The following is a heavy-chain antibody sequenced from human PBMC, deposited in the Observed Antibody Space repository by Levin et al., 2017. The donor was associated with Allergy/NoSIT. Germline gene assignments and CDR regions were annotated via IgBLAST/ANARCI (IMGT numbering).Heavy chain of an antibody. CDR1: GFTFSTFS. CDR3: AKGGWSSTGGIGP. V-gene: IGHV3-23*01. Sequence: ESLKISCATSGFTFSTFSMNWVRQAPGKGLEWVSGINSGGTTYYADSVKGRFTISRDISKATVHLQMNSLRADDTAIYYCAKGGWSSTGGIGPWGQGTLVTVSS. J-gene: IGHJ5*02. D-gene: IGHD1-14*01. CDR2: INSGGTT.